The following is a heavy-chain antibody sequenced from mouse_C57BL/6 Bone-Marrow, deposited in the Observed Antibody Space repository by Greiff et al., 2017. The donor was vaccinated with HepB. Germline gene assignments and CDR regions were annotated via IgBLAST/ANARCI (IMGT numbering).Heavy chain of an antibody. CDR1: GFSFNTYA. V-gene: IGHV10-1*01. CDR3: VRHSNWDWYFDV. CDR2: IRSKSNNYAT. Sequence: EVMLVESGGGLVQPKGSLKLSCAASGFSFNTYAMNWVRQAPGKGLEWVARIRSKSNNYATYYADSVKDRFTISRDDLESMLYLQMNNLKTEDTAMYYCVRHSNWDWYFDVWGTGTTVTVSS. J-gene: IGHJ1*03. D-gene: IGHD4-1*01.